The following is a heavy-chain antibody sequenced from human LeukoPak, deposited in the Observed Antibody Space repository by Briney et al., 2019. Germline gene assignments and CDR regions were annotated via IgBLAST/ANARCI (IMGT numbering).Heavy chain of an antibody. J-gene: IGHJ4*02. CDR3: ARYYYDSRGYYYYYFDY. CDR1: GDSASSNSAA. Sequence: SQTLSLTCAISGDSASSNSAAWIWIRQSPSRGLEWLGRTYYRSKWSNDYAVSVKSRITINPDTSRNQFSLQLNSVTPEDTAVYYCARYYYDSRGYYYYYFDYWGQGTLVTVSS. CDR2: TYYRSKWSN. V-gene: IGHV6-1*01. D-gene: IGHD3-22*01.